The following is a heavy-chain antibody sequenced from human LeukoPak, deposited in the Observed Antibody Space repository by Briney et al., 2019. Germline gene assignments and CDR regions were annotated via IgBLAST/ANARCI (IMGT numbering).Heavy chain of an antibody. Sequence: PSETLSLTCTASGGSISSSSYYWGWIRQPPGKGLEWIGSIYYSGSTYYNPSLKSRVTISVDTSKNQFSLKLSSVTAADTAVYYCARGPSLDVWGKGTTVTVSS. CDR1: GGSISSSSYY. CDR2: IYYSGST. J-gene: IGHJ6*04. D-gene: IGHD2-2*01. CDR3: ARGPSLDV. V-gene: IGHV4-39*01.